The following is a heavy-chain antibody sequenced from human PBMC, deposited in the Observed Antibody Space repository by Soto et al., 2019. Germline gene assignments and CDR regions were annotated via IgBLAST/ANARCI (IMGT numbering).Heavy chain of an antibody. J-gene: IGHJ4*02. CDR2: IIPIFGTA. V-gene: IGHV1-69*13. D-gene: IGHD2-2*02. CDR3: ASRYCSSTSCYTEFDY. CDR1: GGTFSSYA. Sequence: GASVKVSCKASGGTFSSYAISWVRQAPGQGLEWMGGIIPIFGTANYAQKFQGRVTITADESTSTAYMELSRLRSEDTAVYYCASRYCSSTSCYTEFDYWGQGTLVTVSS.